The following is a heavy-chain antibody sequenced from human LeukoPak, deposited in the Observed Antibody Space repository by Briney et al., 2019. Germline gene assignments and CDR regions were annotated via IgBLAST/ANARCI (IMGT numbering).Heavy chain of an antibody. V-gene: IGHV3-23*01. CDR3: AKGVDTAMVNPFDY. CDR2: IRGSGGST. D-gene: IGHD5-18*01. Sequence: SAIRGSGGSTYYADSVKGRFTISRDNSKNTLYLQMNSLRAEDTAVYYCAKGVDTAMVNPFDYWGQGTLVTVSS. J-gene: IGHJ4*02.